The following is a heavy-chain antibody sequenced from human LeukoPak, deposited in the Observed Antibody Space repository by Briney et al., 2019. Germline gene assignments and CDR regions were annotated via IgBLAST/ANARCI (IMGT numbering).Heavy chain of an antibody. CDR1: GGSFSGYY. CDR2: INHSGST. Sequence: SETLSLTCAVYGGSFSGYYWSWIRQPPGKGLEWIGEINHSGSTNYNPSLKSRVTISVDTSKNQFSLKLSSVTAADTAVYYCARSNWFDPRGQGTLVTVSS. CDR3: ARSNWFDP. V-gene: IGHV4-34*01. J-gene: IGHJ5*02.